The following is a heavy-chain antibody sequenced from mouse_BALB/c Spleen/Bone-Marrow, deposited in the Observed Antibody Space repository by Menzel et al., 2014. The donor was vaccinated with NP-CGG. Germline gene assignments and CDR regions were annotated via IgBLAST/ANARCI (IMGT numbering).Heavy chain of an antibody. CDR3: ARGEFSYWFVDV. V-gene: IGHV1S81*02. CDR2: INPSNGRT. J-gene: IGHJ1*01. Sequence: GAYLVKPGASVKLSCKASGYNFTSYWMHWVKQRPGQGLEWIGEINPSNGRTNYNEKFKSKATLTVSKSFSTAYIQLTSLTSEDAAVYYCARGEFSYWFVDVWGAGTTVAVS. CDR1: GYNFTSYW.